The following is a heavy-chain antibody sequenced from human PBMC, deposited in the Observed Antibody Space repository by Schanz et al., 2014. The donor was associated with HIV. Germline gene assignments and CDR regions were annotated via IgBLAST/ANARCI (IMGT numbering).Heavy chain of an antibody. CDR3: ASVCSGDTCFDY. J-gene: IGHJ4*02. V-gene: IGHV4-39*01. CDR2: IYYSGST. D-gene: IGHD2-15*01. Sequence: QLQLQESGPGLVKPSETLSLTCTVSGGSISSSSYYWGWIRQPPGKGLEWIGSIYYSGSTYYNPSLKSRGTISVDTSKNHFSLNLNFMTAADTAVYYCASVCSGDTCFDYWGQGTLVTVSS. CDR1: GGSISSSSYY.